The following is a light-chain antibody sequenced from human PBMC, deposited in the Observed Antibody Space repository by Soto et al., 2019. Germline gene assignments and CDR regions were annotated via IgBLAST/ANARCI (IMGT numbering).Light chain of an antibody. CDR1: SSNIGAGYD. CDR3: QSYDSSLSGSYV. J-gene: IGLJ1*01. Sequence: QSVLTQPPSVSGAPGQRVTISCTGSSSNIGAGYDVHWYQRLPGTAPKVLIYSNNNRPSGVPDRFSGSKSGTSASLAITGLQAEDEADYYCQSYDSSLSGSYVFGTGTKLTDL. V-gene: IGLV1-40*01. CDR2: SNN.